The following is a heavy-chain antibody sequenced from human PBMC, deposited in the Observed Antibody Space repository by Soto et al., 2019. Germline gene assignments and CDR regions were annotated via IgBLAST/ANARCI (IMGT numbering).Heavy chain of an antibody. D-gene: IGHD2-21*02. V-gene: IGHV3-48*03. CDR1: GLTSSGIE. CDR3: AGLSVTGGVDV. Sequence: EVRLEESGGGFVQPGGALRLSCVFSGLTSSGIELNWVRQAAGKGLEWLSYISASGDTVDYIDSVRGRFTISRDNSKQSLFLQMSALRVEATAVYYCAGLSVTGGVDVWGQGTTVTVSS. J-gene: IGHJ6*02. CDR2: ISASGDTV.